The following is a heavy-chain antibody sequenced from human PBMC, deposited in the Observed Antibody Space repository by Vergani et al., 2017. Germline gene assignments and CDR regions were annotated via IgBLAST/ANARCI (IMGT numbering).Heavy chain of an antibody. V-gene: IGHV4-30-4*08. CDR2: IYYSGNT. J-gene: IGHJ4*02. D-gene: IGHD5-24*01. Sequence: QVQLQESGPGLVKPSQTLSLTCTVSGGSISSGDYYWSWIRQPPGKGLEWIGYIYYSGNTYYNPSLRSRVTISVDTSKNQFSLKLSSVTAADTAVYYCARSGDGYNPYVDYWGQGTLVTVSS. CDR1: GGSISSGDYY. CDR3: ARSGDGYNPYVDY.